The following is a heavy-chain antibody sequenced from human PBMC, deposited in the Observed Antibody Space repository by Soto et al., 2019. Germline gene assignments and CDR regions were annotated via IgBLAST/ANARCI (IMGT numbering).Heavy chain of an antibody. V-gene: IGHV3-72*01. CDR1: GFTFSDHY. CDR3: VRDSGRGFYFDY. CDR2: IRNRPNSYTT. J-gene: IGHJ4*02. Sequence: EVQLVESGGGLVQPGGSLRLSCAASGFTFSDHYMDWVRQAPGKGLEWVGRIRNRPNSYTTPYAASVKGRFAVLRDDSENLVYLQMNDLKTEDTAVYYCVRDSGRGFYFDYWGQGAQVTVSS. D-gene: IGHD3-10*01.